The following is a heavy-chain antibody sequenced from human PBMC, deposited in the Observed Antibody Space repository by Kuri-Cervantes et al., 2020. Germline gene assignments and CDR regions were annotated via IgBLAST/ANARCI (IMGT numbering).Heavy chain of an antibody. CDR3: ARGPFLAAADTAYYYGMDV. D-gene: IGHD6-13*01. CDR2: IWYDGSNK. Sequence: GESLKISCAASGFTFSSYGIHWVRQAPGKGLEWVAVIWYDGSNKYYADSVKGRFTISRDNSKNTLYLQMNSLRAEDTAVYYCARGPFLAAADTAYYYGMDVWGQGTTVTVSS. V-gene: IGHV3-33*01. CDR1: GFTFSSYG. J-gene: IGHJ6*02.